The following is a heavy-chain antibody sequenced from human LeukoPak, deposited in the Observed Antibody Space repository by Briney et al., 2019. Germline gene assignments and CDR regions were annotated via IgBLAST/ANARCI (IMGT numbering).Heavy chain of an antibody. J-gene: IGHJ4*02. CDR2: IKEDGTET. D-gene: IGHD5-24*01. CDR3: AKEGRSLQTY. Sequence: GGSLRLSCAASGFTFSNYAMSWVRQAPGKGLEWVANIKEDGTETYYVDSVKGRFTISRDNAKNSLYLQMNSLRVEDTAVYYCAKEGRSLQTYWGQGTLVTVSS. V-gene: IGHV3-7*03. CDR1: GFTFSNYA.